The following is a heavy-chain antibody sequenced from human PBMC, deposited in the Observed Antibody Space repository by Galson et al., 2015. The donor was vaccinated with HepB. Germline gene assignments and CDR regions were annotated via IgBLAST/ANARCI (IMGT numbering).Heavy chain of an antibody. CDR1: GFTFSTYG. D-gene: IGHD2-15*01. V-gene: IGHV3-30-3*01. J-gene: IGHJ1*01. CDR3: ARDTEGYCTGGRCYLEYFQH. CDR2: ISYDGTKK. Sequence: SLRLSCAASGFTFSTYGLHWVRQAPGKGLEWVAGISYDGTKKEYADSVKDRFTISRDNSKNTLYVQMNSLRTDDTAVYYCARDTEGYCTGGRCYLEYFQHWGQGTLVTVSS.